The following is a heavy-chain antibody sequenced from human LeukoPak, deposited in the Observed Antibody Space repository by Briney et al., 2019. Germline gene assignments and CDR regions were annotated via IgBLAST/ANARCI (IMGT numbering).Heavy chain of an antibody. Sequence: ASVKVSCKVSGYTLTELSMHWVRQAPGKGLEWMGGFDPEDGETIYAQKFQGRATMTEDTSTDTAYMELSSLRSEDTAVYYCASGYCSSTSCYIVWAFDYWGQGTLVTVSS. V-gene: IGHV1-24*01. J-gene: IGHJ4*02. CDR1: GYTLTELS. D-gene: IGHD2-2*02. CDR3: ASGYCSSTSCYIVWAFDY. CDR2: FDPEDGET.